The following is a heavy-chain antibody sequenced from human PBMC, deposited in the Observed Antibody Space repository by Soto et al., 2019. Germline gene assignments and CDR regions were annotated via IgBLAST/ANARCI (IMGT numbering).Heavy chain of an antibody. CDR1: GGSISSYY. V-gene: IGHV4-4*07. D-gene: IGHD6-13*01. J-gene: IGHJ6*02. CDR3: ARDTGSAASSSWEVISMDV. Sequence: PSETLSLTCTVSGGSISSYYWSWIRQPAGKGLEWIGRIYTSGSTNYNPSLKSRVTMSVDTSKNQFSLKLSSVTAADTAVYYCARDTGSAASSSWEVISMDVWGQGTTVTLSS. CDR2: IYTSGST.